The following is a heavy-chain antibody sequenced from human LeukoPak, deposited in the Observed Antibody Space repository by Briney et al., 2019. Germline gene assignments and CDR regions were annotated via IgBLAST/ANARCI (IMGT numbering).Heavy chain of an antibody. J-gene: IGHJ6*03. D-gene: IGHD3-10*01. CDR1: GGSISSYY. V-gene: IGHV4-59*01. CDR3: ARGRSSMVRGYYYYYLDV. CDR2: IYYSGST. Sequence: SETLSLTCTVSGGSISSYYWSWIRQPPGKGLEWIGYIYYSGSTNYNPSLKSRVAISVDTSKNQFSLKLSSVTAADTAVYYCARGRSSMVRGYYYYYLDVWGKGTTVTISS.